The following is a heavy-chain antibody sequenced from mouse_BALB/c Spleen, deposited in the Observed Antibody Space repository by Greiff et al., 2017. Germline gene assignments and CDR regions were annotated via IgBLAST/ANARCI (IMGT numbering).Heavy chain of an antibody. Sequence: QVQLKQSGAELMKPGASVKIYCKATGYTFSSYWIEWVKQRPGHGLEWIGEILPGSGSTNYNEKFKGKATFTADTSSNTAYMQLSSLTSEDSAVYYCARSGDGTGGFAYWGQGTLVTVSA. CDR2: ILPGSGST. D-gene: IGHD2-1*01. CDR3: ARSGDGTGGFAY. J-gene: IGHJ3*01. V-gene: IGHV1-9*01. CDR1: GYTFSSYW.